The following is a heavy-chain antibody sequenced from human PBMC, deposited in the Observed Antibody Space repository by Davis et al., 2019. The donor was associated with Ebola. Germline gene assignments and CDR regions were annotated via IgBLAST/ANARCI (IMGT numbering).Heavy chain of an antibody. D-gene: IGHD3-10*01. CDR2: TYYNSKSYS. CDR1: GDSVSSGG. J-gene: IGHJ6*04. CDR3: ARGWFRGGMDV. V-gene: IGHV6-1*01. Sequence: HSQTLSLTCAISGDSVSSGGWNWIRQSPSRGLEWLGRTYYNSKSYSDYAVSVKSRITINPDTSKNQFSLQLNSVTPEDTALYYCARGWFRGGMDVWGEGTTVTVSS.